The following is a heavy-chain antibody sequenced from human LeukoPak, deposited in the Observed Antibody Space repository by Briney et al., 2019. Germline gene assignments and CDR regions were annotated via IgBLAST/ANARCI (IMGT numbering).Heavy chain of an antibody. Sequence: SETLSLTCTVSGGSISSSSYYWGWIRQPPGKGLEWIVSIYYSGYTHNNPSLKSRVTISVDTSKNQFSLKLSSVTAADTAVYYCAKYENAFDIWGQGTMVTVSS. V-gene: IGHV4-39*01. CDR1: GGSISSSSYY. CDR3: AKYENAFDI. J-gene: IGHJ3*02. D-gene: IGHD2-8*01. CDR2: IYYSGYT.